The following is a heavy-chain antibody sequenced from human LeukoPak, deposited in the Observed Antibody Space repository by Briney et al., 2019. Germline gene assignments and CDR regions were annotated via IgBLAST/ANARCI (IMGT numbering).Heavy chain of an antibody. Sequence: GGSLRLSCAASGFTFSSYAMSWVRQAPGKGLEWVSAISGSGGSTYYADSVKGRFTITRGNSKNTLYLQMNSLRAEDTAVYYCAKDPYGDYGYFQHWGQGTLVTVSS. CDR1: GFTFSSYA. CDR3: AKDPYGDYGYFQH. V-gene: IGHV3-23*01. D-gene: IGHD4-17*01. CDR2: ISGSGGST. J-gene: IGHJ1*01.